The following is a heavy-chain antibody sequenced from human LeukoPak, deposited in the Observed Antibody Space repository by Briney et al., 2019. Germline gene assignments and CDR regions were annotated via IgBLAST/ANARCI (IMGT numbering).Heavy chain of an antibody. J-gene: IGHJ6*03. CDR1: GYTFTGYY. CDR2: INPNSGGT. D-gene: IGHD3-10*01. CDR3: ARDLLWFGETSLYYMDV. Sequence: GASVKVSCKASGYTFTGYYMHWVRQAPGQGLEWMGRINPNSGGTNYAQKFQGRVTMTRDTSISTAYMELSRLRSDDTAVYYCARDLLWFGETSLYYMDVWGKGTTVTVSS. V-gene: IGHV1-2*06.